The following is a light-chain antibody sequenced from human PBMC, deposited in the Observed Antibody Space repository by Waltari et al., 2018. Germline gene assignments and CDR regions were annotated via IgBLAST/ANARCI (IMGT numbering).Light chain of an antibody. CDR3: QKYDFLPAT. J-gene: IGKJ1*01. V-gene: IGKV3-20*01. Sequence: EIVLTQSPGTLSLSPGERATLACRASQGVGKYLAWYQQRPGQATRLLLYHASIRATGIPDRFSGSVYGTYFSLTISRLEPEDFAVYYCQKYDFLPATFGQGTTVEIK. CDR1: QGVGKY. CDR2: HAS.